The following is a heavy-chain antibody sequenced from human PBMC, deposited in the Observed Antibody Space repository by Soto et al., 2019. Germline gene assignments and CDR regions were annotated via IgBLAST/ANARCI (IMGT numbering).Heavy chain of an antibody. V-gene: IGHV4-34*01. D-gene: IGHD3-3*01. J-gene: IGHJ4*02. CDR1: GGSFDGYY. CDR2: IHHSGRT. Sequence: SSETLSLTCALYGGSFDGYYWSWVRQSPGKGLEWIGEIHHSGRTKYNPSLKSRVSLSVDTSTKHFSLRLTSVTAADRGVYYCARGVDSWSGYLFWGQGTPVNRLL. CDR3: ARGVDSWSGYLF.